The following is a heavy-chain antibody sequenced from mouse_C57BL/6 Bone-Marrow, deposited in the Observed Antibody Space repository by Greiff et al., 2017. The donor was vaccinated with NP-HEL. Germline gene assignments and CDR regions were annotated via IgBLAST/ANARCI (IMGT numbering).Heavy chain of an antibody. CDR2: IYPGSGST. CDR1: GYTFTSYW. J-gene: IGHJ1*03. D-gene: IGHD1-1*01. Sequence: QVQLKQPGAELVKPGASVKMSCKASGYTFTSYWITWVKQRPGQGLEWIGDIYPGSGSTNYNEKFKSKATLTVDTSSSTAYMQLSSLTSEDSAVYYCARELGNYYGSFHWYFDVWGTGTTVTVSS. V-gene: IGHV1-55*01. CDR3: ARELGNYYGSFHWYFDV.